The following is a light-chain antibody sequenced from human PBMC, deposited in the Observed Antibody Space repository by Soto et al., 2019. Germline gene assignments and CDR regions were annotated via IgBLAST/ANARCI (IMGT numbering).Light chain of an antibody. CDR3: CSYAGSSSYV. J-gene: IGLJ1*01. V-gene: IGLV2-23*01. Sequence: QSALTQPASVSGSPGQSITISFTGTSSDVGSYNLVSWYQQHPGKAPKLMIYEGSKRPSGVSNRFSGSKSGNTASLTISGRQAEDEADYYCCSYAGSSSYVFGTGTKLTV. CDR2: EGS. CDR1: SSDVGSYNL.